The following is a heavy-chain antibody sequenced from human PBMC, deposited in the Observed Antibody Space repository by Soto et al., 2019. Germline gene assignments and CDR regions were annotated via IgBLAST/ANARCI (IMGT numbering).Heavy chain of an antibody. CDR2: INHRGST. CDR1: GGSFSGYY. V-gene: IGHV4-34*01. J-gene: IGHJ6*03. Sequence: PSETLSLTCAVYGGSFSGYYWSWIRQPPGKKLEWIGEINHRGSTNYNPSLNSRVTISVDTSKNQFSLKLSSVTAADTAVYYCARGYGYIWGSYRYYYYYMDVWGKGTTVTVSS. CDR3: ARGYGYIWGSYRYYYYYMDV. D-gene: IGHD3-16*02.